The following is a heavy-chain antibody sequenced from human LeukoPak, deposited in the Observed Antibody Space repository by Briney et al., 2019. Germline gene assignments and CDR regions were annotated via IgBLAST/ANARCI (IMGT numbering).Heavy chain of an antibody. D-gene: IGHD2-15*01. CDR1: GGSITSYY. Sequence: SETLSLTCTVSGGSITSYYWSWIRQPPGKGLEWLGYIYYTGSTNHNPSLKSRVTISLDTSMNQFSLKLTSVTAADTAVYYCARDGVGGPPSFFDSWGQGALVTVSS. CDR2: IYYTGST. J-gene: IGHJ4*02. CDR3: ARDGVGGPPSFFDS. V-gene: IGHV4-59*01.